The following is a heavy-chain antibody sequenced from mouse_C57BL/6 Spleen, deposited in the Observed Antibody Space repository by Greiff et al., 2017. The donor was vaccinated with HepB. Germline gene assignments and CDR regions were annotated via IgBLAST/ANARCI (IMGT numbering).Heavy chain of an antibody. CDR3: ARGGTTVVAHWYFDV. D-gene: IGHD1-1*01. Sequence: QVQLQQPGAELVKPGASVKMSCKASGYTFTSYWITWVKQRPGQGLEWIGDIYPGSGSTNYNEKFKSKATLTVDTSSSTAYMQLSSLTSEDSAVYYCARGGTTVVAHWYFDVWGTGTTVTVSS. V-gene: IGHV1-55*01. CDR1: GYTFTSYW. J-gene: IGHJ1*03. CDR2: IYPGSGST.